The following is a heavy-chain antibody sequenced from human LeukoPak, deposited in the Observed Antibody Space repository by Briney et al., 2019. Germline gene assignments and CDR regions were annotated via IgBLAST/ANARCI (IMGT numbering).Heavy chain of an antibody. CDR1: GFTFSSHG. Sequence: GGFLRLSCAASGFTFSSHGMSWVRQAPGKGLEWVSAISGSGGSTYYADSVKGRFTISRDNSKNTMFLQMNSLRAEDTAVYYCAKRRASSGYYAAFDIWGQGTMVTVSS. V-gene: IGHV3-23*01. CDR3: AKRRASSGYYAAFDI. J-gene: IGHJ3*02. D-gene: IGHD6-19*01. CDR2: ISGSGGST.